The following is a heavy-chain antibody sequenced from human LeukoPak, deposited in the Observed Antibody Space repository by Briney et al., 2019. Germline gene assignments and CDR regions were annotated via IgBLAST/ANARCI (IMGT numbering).Heavy chain of an antibody. CDR1: GVTFSSYW. J-gene: IGHJ6*02. D-gene: IGHD3-16*01. CDR3: ARGGGLHV. Sequence: GGSLRLSCAASGVTFSSYWMNWGRQAPGKGLEWVASINHNGNVNYYVDSVKGRFTISRDNAKNSLYLQMSNLRAEDTAVYFCARGGGLHVWGQGATVTVSS. V-gene: IGHV3-7*03. CDR2: INHNGNVN.